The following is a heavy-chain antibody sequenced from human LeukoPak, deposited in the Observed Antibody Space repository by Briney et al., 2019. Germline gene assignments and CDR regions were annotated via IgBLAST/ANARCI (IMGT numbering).Heavy chain of an antibody. Sequence: SETLSLTCTVSGGSISSSSCYWGWIRQPPGKGLEWIGSIYYSGSTYYNPSLKSRVTISVDTSKNQFSLKLSSVTAADTAVYYCARRGDYVNYYYYYMDVWGKGTTVTVSS. CDR2: IYYSGST. CDR3: ARRGDYVNYYYYYMDV. V-gene: IGHV4-39*01. J-gene: IGHJ6*03. CDR1: GGSISSSSCY. D-gene: IGHD4-17*01.